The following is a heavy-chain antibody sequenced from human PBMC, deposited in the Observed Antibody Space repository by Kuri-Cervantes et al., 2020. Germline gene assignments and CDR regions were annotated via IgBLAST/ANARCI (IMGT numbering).Heavy chain of an antibody. CDR2: ISAYNGNT. D-gene: IGHD2/OR15-2a*01. CDR3: ARDFAPLSYYYYGMDV. V-gene: IGHV1-18*01. Sequence: ASVKVSCKASGYTFTSYGISWVRQAPGQGLEWMGWISAYNGNTNYAQKLQGRVTMTTDTSTSTAYMELSRLRSDDTAVYYCARDFAPLSYYYYGMDVWGQGTTVTVSS. CDR1: GYTFTSYG. J-gene: IGHJ6*02.